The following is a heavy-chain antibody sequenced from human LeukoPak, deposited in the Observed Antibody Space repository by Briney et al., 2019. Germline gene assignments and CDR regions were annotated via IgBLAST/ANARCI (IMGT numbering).Heavy chain of an antibody. V-gene: IGHV3-9*01. Sequence: PGGSLRLSCAASGFTFDDYAMHLVRQAPGKGLEWVSGISRNSGSIGYADSVKGRFTISRDNAKNSLYLQMNSLRAEDTALYYCAKDTGTAMAYYFDYWGQGTLVTVSS. D-gene: IGHD5-18*01. CDR2: ISRNSGSI. CDR1: GFTFDDYA. CDR3: AKDTGTAMAYYFDY. J-gene: IGHJ4*02.